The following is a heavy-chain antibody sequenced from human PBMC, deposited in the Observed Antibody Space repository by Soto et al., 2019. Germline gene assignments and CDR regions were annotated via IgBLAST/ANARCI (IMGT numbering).Heavy chain of an antibody. V-gene: IGHV1-69*01. Sequence: ASVKGSCKASGGTFSSYAISWLRHAPGQGLEWMGGIIPIFGTANYAQKFQGRVTITADESTSTAYMELSSLRSEDTAVYYCARGLQQQLVRYYYYGMDVWGQGTTVTVSS. J-gene: IGHJ6*02. D-gene: IGHD6-6*01. CDR3: ARGLQQQLVRYYYYGMDV. CDR2: IIPIFGTA. CDR1: GGTFSSYA.